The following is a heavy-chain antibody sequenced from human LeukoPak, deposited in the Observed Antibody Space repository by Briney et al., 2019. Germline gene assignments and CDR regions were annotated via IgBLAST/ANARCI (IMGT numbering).Heavy chain of an antibody. CDR2: ISGSGGST. V-gene: IGHV3-23*01. J-gene: IGHJ4*02. Sequence: GGSLRLSCAASGFTFSSYAMSWVRQARGKGLEWVSGISGSGGSTYYADSVKGRFTNSRDNSKNTLYLQMNSLRVEDAAVYYCAKATSVTTLFDYWGQGTLVTVSS. CDR3: AKATSVTTLFDY. CDR1: GFTFSSYA. D-gene: IGHD4-17*01.